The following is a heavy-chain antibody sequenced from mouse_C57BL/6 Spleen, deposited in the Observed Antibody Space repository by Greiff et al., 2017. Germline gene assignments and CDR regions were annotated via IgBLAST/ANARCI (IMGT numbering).Heavy chain of an antibody. CDR3: AMEESRRQLRPGNY. D-gene: IGHD3-2*02. J-gene: IGHJ2*01. CDR1: GYTFTSYW. V-gene: IGHV1-50*01. CDR2: IDPSASYT. Sequence: QVQLQQPGAELVKPGASVKLSCKASGYTFTSYWMQWVKQRPGQGLEWIGEIDPSASYTNYNQKFKGKATLTVDTSSSTAYMQLSSLTSEDSAVYDCAMEESRRQLRPGNYWGQGTTLTVSS.